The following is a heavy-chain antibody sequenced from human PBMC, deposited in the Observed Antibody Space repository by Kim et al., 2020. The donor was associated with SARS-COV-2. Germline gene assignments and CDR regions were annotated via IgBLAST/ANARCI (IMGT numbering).Heavy chain of an antibody. V-gene: IGHV3-74*01. J-gene: IGHJ4*02. Sequence: DPVRGRFTTSRDNAKNTLYLQMNSLRVEDTAVYYCARRAYSSGWWYFDYWGQGTLVTVSS. CDR3: ARRAYSSGWWYFDY. D-gene: IGHD6-19*01.